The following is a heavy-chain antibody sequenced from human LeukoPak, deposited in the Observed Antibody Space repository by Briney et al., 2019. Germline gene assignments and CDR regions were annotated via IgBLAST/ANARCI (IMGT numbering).Heavy chain of an antibody. CDR3: ARLKSRDSFDI. J-gene: IGHJ3*02. CDR1: GGSISSDS. D-gene: IGHD2-21*01. CDR2: VYYSGST. Sequence: SETLSLTCTVSGGSISSDSRNWIRQSPGTGLEWIGYVYYSGSTMYNPSLRSRVTISVDTSKNQFSLKLSSVTAADTAVYYCARLKSRDSFDIWGQGTMVTVSS. V-gene: IGHV4-59*08.